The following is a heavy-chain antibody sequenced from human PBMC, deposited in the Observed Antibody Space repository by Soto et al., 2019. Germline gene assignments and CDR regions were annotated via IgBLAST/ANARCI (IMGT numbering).Heavy chain of an antibody. CDR1: GFTFSSYG. V-gene: IGHV3-30*18. Sequence: GGSLRLSCAASGFTFSSYGMHWVRQAPGKGLEWVAVISYDGSNKYYAESVKGRFTISRDNSKNTLYLQMNSLRAEDTAVYYCAKAYCSGGSCYPNWFDPWGQGTLVTVSS. CDR2: ISYDGSNK. CDR3: AKAYCSGGSCYPNWFDP. J-gene: IGHJ5*02. D-gene: IGHD2-15*01.